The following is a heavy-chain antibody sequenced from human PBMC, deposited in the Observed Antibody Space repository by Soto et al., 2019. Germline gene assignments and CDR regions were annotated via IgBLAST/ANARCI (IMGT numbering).Heavy chain of an antibody. J-gene: IGHJ6*03. CDR3: AKDPASAAGTFFDYYYYMDV. Sequence: QVQLVESGGGAVQPGRSLRLSCPASPFPLRGNGMNWVGKPPGRGLGWVAVISHDGGNKYYADSVRGRFTISRDNSKNMIYLQMNSLRAEDTAVYYCAKDPASAAGTFFDYYYYMDVWGKGTTVTVSS. CDR1: PFPLRGNG. V-gene: IGHV3-30*18. D-gene: IGHD6-13*01. CDR2: ISHDGGNK.